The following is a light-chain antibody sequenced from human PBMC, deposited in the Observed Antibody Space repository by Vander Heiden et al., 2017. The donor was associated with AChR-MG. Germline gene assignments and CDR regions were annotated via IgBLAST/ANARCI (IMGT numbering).Light chain of an antibody. Sequence: SQMTQSPSSRSASEGDSVTIVSRARQDSSNYVAWYQQRPGQAPKLLIHTTSRLHTGVPSRFSGSGSGADYTLTISTLQPEDFATYYCQQFYTTPQTFGQGTRVEV. CDR2: TTS. V-gene: IGKV1-NL1*01. J-gene: IGKJ1*01. CDR1: QDSSNY. CDR3: QQFYTTPQT.